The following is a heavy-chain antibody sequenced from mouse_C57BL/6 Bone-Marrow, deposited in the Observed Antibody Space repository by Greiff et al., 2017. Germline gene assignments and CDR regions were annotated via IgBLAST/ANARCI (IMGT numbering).Heavy chain of an antibody. CDR2: IYPGSGST. D-gene: IGHD1-1*01. Sequence: QVHVKQPGAELVKPGASVKMSCKASGYTFTSYWITWVKQRPGQGLEWIGDIYPGSGSTNYNEKFKSKATLTVDTSSSTAYMQLSSLTSEDSAVYYCATTVVFPDSWGQGTTLTVSS. V-gene: IGHV1-55*01. CDR1: GYTFTSYW. CDR3: ATTVVFPDS. J-gene: IGHJ2*01.